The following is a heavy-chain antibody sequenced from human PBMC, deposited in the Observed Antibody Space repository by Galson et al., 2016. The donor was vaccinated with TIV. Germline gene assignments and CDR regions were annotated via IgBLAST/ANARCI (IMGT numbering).Heavy chain of an antibody. J-gene: IGHJ4*02. CDR3: ARVIGITMVRGTSFDY. V-gene: IGHV4-38-2*01. CDR1: GYSISTDYY. CDR2: IYYRGTS. D-gene: IGHD3-10*01. Sequence: ETLSLTCDVSGYSISTDYYWGWIRQSPGKGLEWIGSIYYRGTSYYNPSLKRRVTASVDTSKNQFSLKLTSVTAADTAVYYCARVIGITMVRGTSFDYWGQGILVTVSS.